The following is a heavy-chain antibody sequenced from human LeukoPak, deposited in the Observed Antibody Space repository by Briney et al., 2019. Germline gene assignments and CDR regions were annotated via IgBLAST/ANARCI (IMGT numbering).Heavy chain of an antibody. CDR1: GYTFTSYG. Sequence: ASVKVSCKASGYTFTSYGISWVRQAPGQGLEWMGIINPSGGTRFYAQKFQGRVTMTRNTTTSTVSMELSSLRSEDTAVYYCARKAGSGSYYYYGSMDVWGQGTTVTVSS. J-gene: IGHJ6*03. V-gene: IGHV1-46*01. D-gene: IGHD3-10*01. CDR2: INPSGGTR. CDR3: ARKAGSGSYYYYGSMDV.